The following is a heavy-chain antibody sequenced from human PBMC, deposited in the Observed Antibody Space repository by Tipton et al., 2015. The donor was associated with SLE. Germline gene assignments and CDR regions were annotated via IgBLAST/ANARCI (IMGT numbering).Heavy chain of an antibody. D-gene: IGHD3-3*01. Sequence: SLRLSCAASGFTVSTNYMSWVRPATGKGLEWVSVIYSGGSTSYSYFVRSRFIISRDSWKKTVYLQIIIPRADVTVMYFCARDSYYYFWRGHLEAFEMFRQVTMLIVSS. CDR1: GFTVSTNY. CDR2: IYSGGST. CDR3: ARDSYYYFWRGHLEAFEM. J-gene: IGHJ3*02. V-gene: IGHV3-53*05.